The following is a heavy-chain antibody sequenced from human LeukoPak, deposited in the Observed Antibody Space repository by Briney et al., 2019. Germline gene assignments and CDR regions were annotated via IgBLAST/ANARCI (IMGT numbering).Heavy chain of an antibody. CDR1: GGSFSGYY. J-gene: IGHJ4*02. CDR3: ARAITGPVDY. CDR2: INHSGST. D-gene: IGHD3-10*01. Sequence: SETLSLTCAVYGGSFSGYYWSWIRQPPGKGLEWIGEINHSGSTNYNPSLKCRVTISVDTSKYQCSLKLSSVTAADTAVYYCARAITGPVDYWGQGTLVTVSS. V-gene: IGHV4-34*01.